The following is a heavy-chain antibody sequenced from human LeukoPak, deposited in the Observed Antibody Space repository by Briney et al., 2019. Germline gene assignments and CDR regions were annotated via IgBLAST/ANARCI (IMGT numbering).Heavy chain of an antibody. CDR3: AKEGSNSPYYYYGMDV. Sequence: GGSLRLSCAASRFTFSNYAMSWVRQAPGKGLEWVSAIGGNGGSTYYADSVKGRFTISRDNSKDTLYLQMNSLRAEHTAVYYCAKEGSNSPYYYYGMDVWGQGTTVTVSS. CDR2: IGGNGGST. J-gene: IGHJ6*02. CDR1: RFTFSNYA. V-gene: IGHV3-23*01.